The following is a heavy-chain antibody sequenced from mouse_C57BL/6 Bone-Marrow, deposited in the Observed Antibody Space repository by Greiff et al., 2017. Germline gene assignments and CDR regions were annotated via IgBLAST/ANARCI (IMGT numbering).Heavy chain of an antibody. CDR3: ARDAGVAEGYAMDY. CDR2: ISDGGSYT. V-gene: IGHV5-4*01. D-gene: IGHD1-1*01. CDR1: GFTFSSYA. Sequence: EVQRVESGGGLVKPGGSLKLSCAASGFTFSSYAMSWVRQTPEKRLEWVATISDGGSYTYYPDNVKGRFTISRDNAKNNLYLQMSHLKSEDTAMYYGARDAGVAEGYAMDYWGQGTSVTVSS. J-gene: IGHJ4*01.